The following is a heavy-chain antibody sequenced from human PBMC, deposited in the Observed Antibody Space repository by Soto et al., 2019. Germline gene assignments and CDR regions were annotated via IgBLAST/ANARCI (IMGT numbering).Heavy chain of an antibody. V-gene: IGHV1-18*01. CDR1: GYTFTSYG. J-gene: IGHJ6*02. CDR3: ARDTQGGVPQWFWELYNYYGMDV. CDR2: ISAYNGNT. D-gene: IGHD3-10*01. Sequence: GASVKVSCKASGYTFTSYGISWVRQAPGQGLEWMGWISAYNGNTNYAQKRQGRVTMTTDTSTSTAYMELRSLGSDDTAVYYCARDTQGGVPQWFWELYNYYGMDVWGQGTTVTVSS.